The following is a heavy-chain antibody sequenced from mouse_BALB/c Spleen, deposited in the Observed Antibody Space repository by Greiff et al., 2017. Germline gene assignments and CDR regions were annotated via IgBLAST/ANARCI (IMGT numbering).Heavy chain of an antibody. CDR1: GYSITSGYY. CDR3: ARGGLRRDYAMDY. V-gene: IGHV3-6*02. J-gene: IGHJ4*01. D-gene: IGHD2-2*01. Sequence: EVQRVESGPGLVKPSQSLSLTCSVTGYSITSGYYWNWIRQFPGNKLEWMGYISYDGSNNYNPSLKNRISITRDTSKNQFFLKLNSVTTEDTATYYCARGGLRRDYAMDYWGQGTSVTVSS. CDR2: ISYDGSN.